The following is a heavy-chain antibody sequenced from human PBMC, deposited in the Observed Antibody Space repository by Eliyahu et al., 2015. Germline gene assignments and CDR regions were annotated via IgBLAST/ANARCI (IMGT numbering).Heavy chain of an antibody. CDR3: ARGRVLRYFDWSGGTDRNAFDI. CDR2: IYYSGST. J-gene: IGHJ3*02. V-gene: IGHV4-31*03. CDR1: GXSIXXGGYY. D-gene: IGHD3-9*01. Sequence: QVQLQESGPGLVKPSQTLSLTCTVSGXSIXXGGYYWXXIRQHPGKGLEWIGYIYYSGSTYYNPSLKSRVTISVDTSKNQFSLKLSSVTAADTAVYYCARGRVLRYFDWSGGTDRNAFDIWGQGTMVTVSS.